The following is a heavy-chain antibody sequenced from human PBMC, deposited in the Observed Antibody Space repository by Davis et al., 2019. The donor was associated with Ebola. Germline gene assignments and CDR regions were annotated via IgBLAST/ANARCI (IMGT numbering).Heavy chain of an antibody. D-gene: IGHD2-21*01. CDR3: AREGAGDGYNDAFDI. CDR2: INPHNGNT. Sequence: AASVKVSCKASGYTFTSYGITWVRQAPGQGLEWMGWINPHNGNTNYAQNVQGRVIMTSDTATTTAHMEPSSLRSEDTAVYYCAREGAGDGYNDAFDIWGQGTVVTVSS. CDR1: GYTFTSYG. J-gene: IGHJ3*02. V-gene: IGHV1-18*04.